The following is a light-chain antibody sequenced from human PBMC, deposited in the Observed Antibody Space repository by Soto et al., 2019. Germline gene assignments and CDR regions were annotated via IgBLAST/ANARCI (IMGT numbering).Light chain of an antibody. CDR1: QSISSY. V-gene: IGKV1-39*01. Sequence: DIHMTQSPSSLSASVGDRVTITCRASQSISSYLNWYQQKPGKAPKLLIYAASSLQSGVPSRFSGSGSGTDFTLTISSLQPEDFSTDYCKKNYIRLQWTVGQVTKVDTK. J-gene: IGKJ1*01. CDR2: AAS. CDR3: KKNYIRLQWT.